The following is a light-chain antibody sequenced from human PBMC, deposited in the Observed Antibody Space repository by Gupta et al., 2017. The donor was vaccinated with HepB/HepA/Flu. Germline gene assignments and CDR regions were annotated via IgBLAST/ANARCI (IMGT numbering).Light chain of an antibody. J-gene: IGLJ2*01. CDR2: EVN. CDR3: CSYRRGDTLTVL. V-gene: IGLV2-23*02. Sequence: QSALTQPASVSGSPGQSITISCTGTSNDIGYSNLVSWYQQVPGKAPKLMIFEVNKRPSGVSDRFSGSKSGNTASLTISTLQTEDEATYYCCSYRRGDTLTVLFGGGTKLAVL. CDR1: SNDIGYSNL.